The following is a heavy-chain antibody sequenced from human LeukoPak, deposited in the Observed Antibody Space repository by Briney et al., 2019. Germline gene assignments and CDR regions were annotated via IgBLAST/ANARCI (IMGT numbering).Heavy chain of an antibody. V-gene: IGHV4-61*10. CDR2: INHSGST. D-gene: IGHD3-10*01. J-gene: IGHJ4*02. CDR1: GGSISSGSYY. Sequence: SETLSLTCTVSGGSISSGSYYWSWIRQPAGKGLEWIGEINHSGSTNYNPSLKSRVTISVDTSKNQFSLKLSSVTAADTAVYYCARITMVRGVITYYFDYWGQGTLVTVSS. CDR3: ARITMVRGVITYYFDY.